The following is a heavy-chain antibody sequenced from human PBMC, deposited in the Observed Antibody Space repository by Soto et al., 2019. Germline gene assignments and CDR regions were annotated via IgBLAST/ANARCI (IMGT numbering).Heavy chain of an antibody. Sequence: GGSLRLCCAASGFTVSSNYMSWVRQAPGKGLEWVSVIYSGGSTYYADSVKGRFTISRDNSKNTLYLQMNSLRAEDTAVYYCAKATYYTTFYTSNFDSRGQGNLVTISS. J-gene: IGHJ4*02. CDR3: AKATYYTTFYTSNFDS. CDR1: GFTVSSNY. V-gene: IGHV3-53*01. CDR2: IYSGGST. D-gene: IGHD3-3*01.